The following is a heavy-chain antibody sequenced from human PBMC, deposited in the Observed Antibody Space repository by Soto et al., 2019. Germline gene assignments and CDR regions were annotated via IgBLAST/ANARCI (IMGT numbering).Heavy chain of an antibody. J-gene: IGHJ6*03. Sequence: GESLTISCKGSGYSFTSYWIGWVRQMPGKGLEWMGIIYPGDSDTRYSPSFQGQVTISADKSISTAYLQWSSLKASDTAMYYCARQGRGDIVVVPASSDSGYDPHDYIDVSGKGSTVTVS. CDR3: ARQGRGDIVVVPASSDSGYDPHDYIDV. CDR1: GYSFTSYW. CDR2: IYPGDSDT. D-gene: IGHD2-2*01. V-gene: IGHV5-51*01.